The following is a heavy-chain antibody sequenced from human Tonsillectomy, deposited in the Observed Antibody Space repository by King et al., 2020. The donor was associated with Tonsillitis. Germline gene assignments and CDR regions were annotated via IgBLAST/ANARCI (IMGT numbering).Heavy chain of an antibody. V-gene: IGHV3-23*04. D-gene: IGHD1-26*01. CDR3: AKDWELLSPTHPRHDD. CDR2: ISGSGGST. CDR1: GFTFSSYA. Sequence: VQLVESGGGLVQPGGSLRLSCAASGFTFSSYAMSWVRQAPGKGLEWVSAISGSGGSTYYADSVKGRFTISRDNSKNTLYLQMNSLRAEDTAVYYCAKDWELLSPTHPRHDDWGQGTLVTVSA. J-gene: IGHJ4*02.